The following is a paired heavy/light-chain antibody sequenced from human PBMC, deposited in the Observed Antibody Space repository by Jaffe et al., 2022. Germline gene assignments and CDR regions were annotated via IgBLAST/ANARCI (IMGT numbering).Light chain of an antibody. CDR2: EVT. V-gene: IGLV2-8*01. CDR1: SNDIGGYTS. Sequence: QSALTQPPSASGSPGQSVTISCTGTSNDIGGYTSVSWYQQHPGKAPKLIIYEVTKRPSGVPDRFSASKSGNTASLTVSGLQADDEADYYCSSFGGAKNFWVFGGGTKLTVL. CDR3: SSFGGAKNFWV. J-gene: IGLJ3*02.
Heavy chain of an antibody. Sequence: EVQVVESGGGLVQPGGSLRLSCAASGFTFSSASMNWVRQAPGKGLEWLSHIWGHGVIHYPDSVRGRFTISRDNVQNSLYLQMNSLRAEDTAVYYCVRDTNYAFDIWGQGTMVTVSS. CDR2: IWGHGVI. J-gene: IGHJ3*02. CDR3: VRDTNYAFDI. V-gene: IGHV3-48*01. CDR1: GFTFSSAS.